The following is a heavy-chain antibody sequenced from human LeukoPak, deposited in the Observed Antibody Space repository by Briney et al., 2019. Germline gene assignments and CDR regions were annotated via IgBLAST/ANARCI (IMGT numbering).Heavy chain of an antibody. CDR1: GFTFSSYA. CDR3: AKAVSRITMVQEPLDF. V-gene: IGHV3-23*01. CDR2: ISGSGGST. J-gene: IGHJ4*02. Sequence: GGSLRLSCAASGFTFSSYAMSWVRQAPGKGLEWVSVISGSGGSTDYADSVKGRFTISRDNSKNTLYLQTNSLRAEDTAVYYCAKAVSRITMVQEPLDFWGQGTLVTVSS. D-gene: IGHD3-10*01.